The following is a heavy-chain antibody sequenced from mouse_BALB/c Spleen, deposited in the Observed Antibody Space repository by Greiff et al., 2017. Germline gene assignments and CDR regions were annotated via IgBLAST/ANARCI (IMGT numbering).Heavy chain of an antibody. J-gene: IGHJ1*03. Sequence: EVKVVESGGGLVQPGESLKLSCESNEYEFPSHDMSWVRKTPEKRLELVAAINSDGGSTYYPDTMERLFIISRDNTKKTLYLQMSSLRSEDTALYYCARKVYGEGYFDVWGTGTTVTVSA. CDR1: EYEFPSHD. D-gene: IGHD1-1*01. CDR2: INSDGGST. V-gene: IGHV5-2*01. CDR3: ARKVYGEGYFDV.